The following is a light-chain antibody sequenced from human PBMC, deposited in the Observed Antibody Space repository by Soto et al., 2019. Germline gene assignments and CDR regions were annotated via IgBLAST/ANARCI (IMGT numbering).Light chain of an antibody. CDR2: GAS. J-gene: IGKJ1*01. V-gene: IGKV3-15*01. CDR3: QHYYSWPRT. Sequence: EMVLAQSPATVSLSPGERAILSCRASQTIGSNLAWYQQRPGQPPRLLIYGASTRATGIPARFSGSGSGTEFTLTITSLQSEDFAVYYCQHYYSWPRTFGQGSKV. CDR1: QTIGSN.